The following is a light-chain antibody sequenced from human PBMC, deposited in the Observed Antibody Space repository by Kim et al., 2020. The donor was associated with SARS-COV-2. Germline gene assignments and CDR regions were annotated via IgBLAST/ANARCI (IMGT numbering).Light chain of an antibody. CDR2: AAS. CDR3: QQYGISPWT. Sequence: EIVLTQSPGAVSLFPGERATLSCRASQSVSSAYFGWYQQKPGQAPRVLISAASTRVTGIPDRFSGSGSGTYFTLTISRLEPEDSAVYYCQQYGISPWTFGQGTKVDIK. CDR1: QSVSSAY. J-gene: IGKJ1*01. V-gene: IGKV3-20*01.